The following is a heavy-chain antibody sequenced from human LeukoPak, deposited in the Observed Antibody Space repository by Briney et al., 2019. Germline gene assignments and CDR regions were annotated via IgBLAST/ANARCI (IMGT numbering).Heavy chain of an antibody. Sequence: SETPSLTCAVSGYSPSSGYYWGWVRQPPGKGLGWIGSIYHSGSTYYNPSLKSRVAISVDTSKNQFSLKLSSVTAADTAVYYCARGGAATGNFDYWGQGTLVTVSS. D-gene: IGHD2-15*01. J-gene: IGHJ4*02. V-gene: IGHV4-38-2*01. CDR1: GYSPSSGYY. CDR2: IYHSGST. CDR3: ARGGAATGNFDY.